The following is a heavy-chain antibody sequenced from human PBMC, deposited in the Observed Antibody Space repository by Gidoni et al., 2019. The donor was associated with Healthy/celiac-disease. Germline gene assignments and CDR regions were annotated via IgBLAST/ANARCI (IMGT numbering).Heavy chain of an antibody. Sequence: EVQLVESGGGLVKPGGSLRLSCAASGFTFSSYSMNWVRQAPGKGLEWVSSISSSSSYIYYADSVKGRFTISRDNAKNSLYLQMNSLRAEDTAVYYCARTYYDYIWGSYRPNWFDPWGQGTLVTVSS. CDR3: ARTYYDYIWGSYRPNWFDP. CDR1: GFTFSSYS. V-gene: IGHV3-21*01. J-gene: IGHJ5*02. CDR2: ISSSSSYI. D-gene: IGHD3-16*02.